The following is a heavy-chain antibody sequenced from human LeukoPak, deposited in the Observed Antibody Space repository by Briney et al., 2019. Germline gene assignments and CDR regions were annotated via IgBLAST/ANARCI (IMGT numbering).Heavy chain of an antibody. J-gene: IGHJ3*02. CDR2: IYYSGST. V-gene: IGHV4-59*01. D-gene: IGHD2-8*01. Sequence: SETLSLTCTVSGGSISTYYWTWIRQPPGKGLEWIGYIYYSGSTNYNPSLKSRVTISVDTSKNQFSLKLSSVTAADTAVYYCARDSSYCRNGICYDVFDIWGQGTMVTVSS. CDR1: GGSISTYY. CDR3: ARDSSYCRNGICYDVFDI.